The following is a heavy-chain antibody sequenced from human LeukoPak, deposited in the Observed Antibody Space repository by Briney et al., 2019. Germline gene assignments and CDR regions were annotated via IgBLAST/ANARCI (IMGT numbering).Heavy chain of an antibody. CDR3: ARVVISGYRQEPDY. J-gene: IGHJ4*02. CDR2: ISYDGSIK. D-gene: IGHD5-12*01. V-gene: IGHV3-30*03. Sequence: GGSPRLSCAASGFTFSNYGMHWVRQAPGKGLEWVAVISYDGSIKYYADSVKGRLTLSRDNSKNTLYLQMNSLRAEDTAVYYCARVVISGYRQEPDYWGQGTLVTVSS. CDR1: GFTFSNYG.